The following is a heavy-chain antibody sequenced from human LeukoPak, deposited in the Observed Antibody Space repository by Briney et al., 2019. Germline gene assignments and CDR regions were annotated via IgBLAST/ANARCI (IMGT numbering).Heavy chain of an antibody. J-gene: IGHJ4*02. CDR1: GGSFSGYY. V-gene: IGHV4-34*01. CDR2: INHSGST. Sequence: SETLSLTCAVYGGSFSGYYWSWIRQPPGKGLEWIGEINHSGSTNYNPSLKSRVTISVDTSKNQFSLKLSSVTAADTAVYYCARGSLGTYYDFWSGYYASYYFDYWGQGTLVIVSS. D-gene: IGHD3-3*01. CDR3: ARGSLGTYYDFWSGYYASYYFDY.